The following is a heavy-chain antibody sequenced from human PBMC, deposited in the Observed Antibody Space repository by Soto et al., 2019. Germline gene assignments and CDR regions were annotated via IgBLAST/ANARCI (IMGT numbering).Heavy chain of an antibody. J-gene: IGHJ4*02. CDR3: AHRQRTVVVGAPFDL. CDR2: IYWDDDK. CDR1: GVSLSTSGEG. D-gene: IGHD2-15*01. Sequence: QITLRESGPTLVQPTQTLTLTCTLSGVSLSTSGEGVGWIRQPPGKALEWLALIYWDDDKRFSPSLKSRLAITRHISKNQVVMTMTDMAPEDTAIYYCAHRQRTVVVGAPFDLWGQGSQVTVSS. V-gene: IGHV2-5*02.